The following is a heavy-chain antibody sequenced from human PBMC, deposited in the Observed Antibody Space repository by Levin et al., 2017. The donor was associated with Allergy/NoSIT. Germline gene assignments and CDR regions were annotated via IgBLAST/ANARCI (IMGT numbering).Heavy chain of an antibody. V-gene: IGHV4-34*01. J-gene: IGHJ4*02. CDR1: GGSFSGSY. CDR2: INHSGST. CDR3: ARLRGPGRIAAAGTSDY. Sequence: SQTLSLTCAVYGGSFSGSYWSWIRQPPGKGLEWIGEINHSGSTNYNPSLKSRVTISVDTSKNQFSLKLSSVTAADTAVYYCARLRGPGRIAAAGTSDYWGQGTLVTVSS. D-gene: IGHD6-13*01.